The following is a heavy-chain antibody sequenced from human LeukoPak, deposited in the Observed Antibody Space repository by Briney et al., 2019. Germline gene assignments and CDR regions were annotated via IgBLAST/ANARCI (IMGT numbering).Heavy chain of an antibody. J-gene: IGHJ5*02. V-gene: IGHV1-2*04. CDR1: GYTFTGYY. D-gene: IGHD6-13*01. Sequence: GASVTVSCKASGYTFTGYYMHWVRQAPGQGLEWMGWINPNSGGTNYAQKFQGWVTMTRDTSISTAYMELSRLRSDDTAVYYCARVIGLQQSPWSLFDPWGQGTLVTVSS. CDR3: ARVIGLQQSPWSLFDP. CDR2: INPNSGGT.